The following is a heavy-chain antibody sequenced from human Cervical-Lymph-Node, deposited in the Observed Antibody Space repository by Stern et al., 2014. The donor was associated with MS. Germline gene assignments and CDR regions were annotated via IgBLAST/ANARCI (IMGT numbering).Heavy chain of an antibody. D-gene: IGHD5-24*01. V-gene: IGHV4-59*08. Sequence: VQLVESGPGLVKPSETLSLTCTVSGGSITSNYWSWIRQPPGKGLEWIGYLYYSGNTNYNPPLKGRVTKSVDAPKNHFSLSLSSVTAADTAVYYCARHGPPRRRDDSNHPNFDYWGPGTLVAVSS. CDR1: GGSITSNY. J-gene: IGHJ4*02. CDR3: ARHGPPRRRDDSNHPNFDY. CDR2: LYYSGNT.